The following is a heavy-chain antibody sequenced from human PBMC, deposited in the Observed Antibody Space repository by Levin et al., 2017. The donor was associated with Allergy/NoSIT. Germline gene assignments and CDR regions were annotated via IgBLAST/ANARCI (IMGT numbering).Heavy chain of an antibody. CDR3: ASRGSGYPLSYYYGMDG. CDR1: GYTFTSYY. V-gene: IGHV1-46*01. J-gene: IGHJ6*02. CDR2: INPSGGST. Sequence: ASVKVSCKASGYTFTSYYMHWVRQAPGQGLEWMGIINPSGGSTSYAQKFQGRVTMTRDTSTSTVYMELSSLRSEDTAVYYCASRGSGYPLSYYYGMDGWGQGTTVTVSS. D-gene: IGHD3-22*01.